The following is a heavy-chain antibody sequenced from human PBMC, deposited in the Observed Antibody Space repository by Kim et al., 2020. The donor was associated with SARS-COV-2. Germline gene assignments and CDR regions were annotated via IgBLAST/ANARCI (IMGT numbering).Heavy chain of an antibody. CDR3: ATVAARTRNSVPPSLSKH. CDR2: IIPIFGTA. CDR1: GGTFSSYA. D-gene: IGHD6-6*01. Sequence: SVKVSCKASGGTFSSYAISWVRQAPGQGLEWMGGIIPIFGTANYAQKFQGRVTITADESTSTAYMELSSLRSEDTAVYYCATVAARTRNSVPPSLSKHWGQGTLVTVSS. J-gene: IGHJ1*01. V-gene: IGHV1-69*13.